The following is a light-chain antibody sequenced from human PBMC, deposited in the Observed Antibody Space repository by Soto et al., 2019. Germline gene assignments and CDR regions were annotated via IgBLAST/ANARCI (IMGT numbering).Light chain of an antibody. V-gene: IGKV3-15*01. CDR2: GAS. CDR3: QQYNDLPIT. Sequence: EIVMTQSPATLSVSPGERVTLSCRASQSVGSNLAWYQQKLCQAPSLLIDGASSRATGIPARFSGSGSGTEFTLAISSLQSEDFAVYYCQQYNDLPITFGGGTRVEI. J-gene: IGKJ4*01. CDR1: QSVGSN.